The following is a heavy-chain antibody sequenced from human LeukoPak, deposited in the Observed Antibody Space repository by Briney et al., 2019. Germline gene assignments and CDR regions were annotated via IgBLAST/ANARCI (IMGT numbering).Heavy chain of an antibody. V-gene: IGHV3-23*01. CDR2: ISGGGDST. J-gene: IGHJ4*02. D-gene: IGHD6-13*01. CDR1: GFAFSNYA. Sequence: GGSLRLSCVASGFAFSNYAMNWVRQAPGKGLEWVSAISGGGDSTYCADSVKGRFTISRDNSKNTLYLQMNSLRAEDTAVYYCAKDLYISKAYYFDYWGQGTLVAVSS. CDR3: AKDLYISKAYYFDY.